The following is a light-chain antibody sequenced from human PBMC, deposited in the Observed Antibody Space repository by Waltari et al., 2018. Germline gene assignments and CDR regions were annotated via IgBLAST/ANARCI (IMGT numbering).Light chain of an antibody. V-gene: IGKV3-11*01. Sequence: EIVLTQSPATLSLSPGERATLSCRASQSVSSYLAWYQQKPGQAPRLLIYDASNRATGIPARFSCSGSGTYFTLTISSLEPEDFAVYYCQQRSNWPFTFGGGTKVEIK. CDR1: QSVSSY. CDR3: QQRSNWPFT. J-gene: IGKJ4*01. CDR2: DAS.